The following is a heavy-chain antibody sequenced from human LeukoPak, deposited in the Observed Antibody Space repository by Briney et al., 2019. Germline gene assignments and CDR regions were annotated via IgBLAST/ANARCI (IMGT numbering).Heavy chain of an antibody. D-gene: IGHD3-3*01. V-gene: IGHV3-7*01. CDR1: GFTFNNYW. Sequence: GGSLRLSCAASGFTFNNYWMSWARQASGKGREWVANIKQDGSEKYYVDSVKGRFTISRDNAKNSLYLQMNSLRDEDTAVYYCVRDQFFSFDYWGQGTLVTVSS. CDR3: VRDQFFSFDY. J-gene: IGHJ4*02. CDR2: IKQDGSEK.